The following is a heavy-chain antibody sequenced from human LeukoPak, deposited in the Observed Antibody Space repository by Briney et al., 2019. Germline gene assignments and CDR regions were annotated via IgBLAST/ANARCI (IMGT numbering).Heavy chain of an antibody. CDR1: GFTFSGSA. J-gene: IGHJ4*02. D-gene: IGHD3-10*01. CDR2: LRSTANGSAT. V-gene: IGHV3-73*01. Sequence: GGSLRLTCAASGFTFSGSALHWVRQASGKGLEWVGRLRSTANGSATAYAASVKGRFTISRDDSKNTAYLQMDSLKTEDTAVYYCTGNYYGSGSYADFDYWGQGTLVTVSS. CDR3: TGNYYGSGSYADFDY.